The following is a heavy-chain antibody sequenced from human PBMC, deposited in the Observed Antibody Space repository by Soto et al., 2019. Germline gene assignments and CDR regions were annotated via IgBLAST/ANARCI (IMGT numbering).Heavy chain of an antibody. D-gene: IGHD3-10*01. V-gene: IGHV3-7*01. J-gene: IGHJ6*02. Sequence: GGSLRLSCAASGFTFSTYWMSWVRQAPGKGLEWVGNIKQDGSGENYVDSVKGRFTISRDNANHSLYLQMNSLRAEDTAVHYCARDRGLPRYLYYGMDVWGQGTTVTVSS. CDR3: ARDRGLPRYLYYGMDV. CDR2: IKQDGSGE. CDR1: GFTFSTYW.